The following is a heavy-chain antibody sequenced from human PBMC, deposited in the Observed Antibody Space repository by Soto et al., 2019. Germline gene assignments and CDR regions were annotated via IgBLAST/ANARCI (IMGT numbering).Heavy chain of an antibody. CDR2: IIPIFGTA. D-gene: IGHD2-15*01. CDR3: ARHPGGRGYYYGMDV. Sequence: QVQLVQSGAEVKKPGSSVKVSCKASGGTFSSYAISWVRQAPGQGLEWMGGIIPIFGTANYAQKFQGRVTITAHESTSAASMELRRLRSEDTAVYYCARHPGGRGYYYGMDVWGQGTTVTVSS. V-gene: IGHV1-69*12. J-gene: IGHJ6*02. CDR1: GGTFSSYA.